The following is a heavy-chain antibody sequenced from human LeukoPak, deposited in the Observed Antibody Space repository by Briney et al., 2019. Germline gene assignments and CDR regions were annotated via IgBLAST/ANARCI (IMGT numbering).Heavy chain of an antibody. D-gene: IGHD6-13*01. CDR2: IYYSGST. CDR1: GGSISSSSYY. Sequence: PSETLSFTCTVSGGSISSSSYYWGWIRQPPGKGLEWIGSIYYSGSTYYNPSLKSRVTISVDTSKNQFSLKLSSVTAADTAVYYCARLNRPGIAAAGKADWGQGTLVTVSS. J-gene: IGHJ4*02. CDR3: ARLNRPGIAAAGKAD. V-gene: IGHV4-39*01.